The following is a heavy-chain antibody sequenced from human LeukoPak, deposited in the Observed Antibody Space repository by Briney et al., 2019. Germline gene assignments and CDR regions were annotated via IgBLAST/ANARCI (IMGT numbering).Heavy chain of an antibody. CDR1: GYGFTAYW. CDR3: ARPAAGLGGFDY. CDR2: IYPGDSAT. Sequence: GEALQISCRGSGYGFTAYWVAWVRQMPGKGVEWMATIYPGDSATTYSPSFQGQVTISADKSITTAYLQWSSLKASDTAMYYCARPAAGLGGFDYWGQGTLVTVSS. D-gene: IGHD3-16*01. V-gene: IGHV5-51*01. J-gene: IGHJ4*02.